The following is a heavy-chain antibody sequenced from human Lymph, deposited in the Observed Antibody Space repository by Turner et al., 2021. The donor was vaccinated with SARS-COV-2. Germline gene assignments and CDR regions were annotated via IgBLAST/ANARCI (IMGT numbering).Heavy chain of an antibody. CDR1: GITVSRNY. J-gene: IGHJ6*02. D-gene: IGHD5-18*01. CDR3: ARDLDTAGGMDV. Sequence: VQLVESGGGLVQPGGSLRLSCAASGITVSRNYMSWVRQAPGKGLEWVSVIYSGGSSYYADSVKGRFTISRHNSKNTLYLQMNRLRAEDTAVYYCARDLDTAGGMDVWGQGTTVTVSS. CDR2: IYSGGSS. V-gene: IGHV3-53*04.